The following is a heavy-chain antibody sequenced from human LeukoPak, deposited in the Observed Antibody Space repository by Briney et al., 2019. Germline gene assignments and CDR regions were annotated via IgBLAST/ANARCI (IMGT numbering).Heavy chain of an antibody. CDR2: IRYDGSNE. CDR1: GFTFSSSG. V-gene: IGHV3-30*02. CDR3: AKIASWYDYYYYMDV. D-gene: IGHD2-2*01. Sequence: PGGSLRLSCAASGFTFSSSGMHWVRQAPGKGLEWVAFIRYDGSNEYYADSVKGRFTISRDNSKNTLYLQMSSLRADDTAVYYCAKIASWYDYYYYMDVWGKGTTVTVSS. J-gene: IGHJ6*03.